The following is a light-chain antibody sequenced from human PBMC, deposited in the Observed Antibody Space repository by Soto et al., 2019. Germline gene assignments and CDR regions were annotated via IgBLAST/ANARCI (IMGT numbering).Light chain of an antibody. V-gene: IGKV3D-15*01. J-gene: IGKJ5*01. CDR3: QQYKQWPPIT. CDR2: DAS. Sequence: EIVMTQSPANLSVSPGERATLSCRSSQSVSNNLAWYQKKPGQAARLLVYDASTRATGIPARFSGSGSGTEFTLTISSLESGDFAVYYCQQYKQWPPITFGQGTRLEIK. CDR1: QSVSNN.